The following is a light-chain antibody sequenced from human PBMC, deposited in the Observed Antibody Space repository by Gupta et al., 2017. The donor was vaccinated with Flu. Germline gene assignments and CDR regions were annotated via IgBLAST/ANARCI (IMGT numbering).Light chain of an antibody. J-gene: IGLJ2*01. V-gene: IGLV4-69*01. Sequence: QLVVTQSPSASASLGASVELTCTLSSGHSNYAIAWHQQQPDKGPRFLMKLNSDGTHSNGDGIPDRFLGFSSGAERYLIISSLQSEDEATYYCQTWGTGIRVFGGGTKLTVL. CDR3: QTWGTGIRV. CDR2: LNSDGTH. CDR1: SGHSNYA.